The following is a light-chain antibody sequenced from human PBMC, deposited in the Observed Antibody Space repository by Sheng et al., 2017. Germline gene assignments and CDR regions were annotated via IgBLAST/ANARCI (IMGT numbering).Light chain of an antibody. V-gene: IGLV2-18*02. CDR1: SSDIGNYDR. J-gene: IGLJ2*01. CDR3: CSYTSSSTLV. CDR2: EVS. Sequence: QSALTQPPSVSGSPGQSVTISCTGSSSDIGNYDRVSWFQQPPGTAPKLIIYEVSYRPSGVPDRFSASKSGNTASLTISGLQAEDEADYYCCSYTSSSTLVFGGGTKLTVL.